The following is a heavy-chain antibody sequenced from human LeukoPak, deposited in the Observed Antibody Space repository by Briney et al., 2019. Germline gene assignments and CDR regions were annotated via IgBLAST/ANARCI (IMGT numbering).Heavy chain of an antibody. Sequence: GGSLRLSCAASGFTFSDYYMSWIRQAPGKGLEGVSYISSSGSTIYYADSVKGRFTIPRDNAKNSLYLQMNSLRAEDTAVYYCARDGVYDSSGYYSDYWGQGTLVTVSS. CDR3: ARDGVYDSSGYYSDY. D-gene: IGHD3-22*01. CDR1: GFTFSDYY. CDR2: ISSSGSTI. J-gene: IGHJ4*02. V-gene: IGHV3-11*01.